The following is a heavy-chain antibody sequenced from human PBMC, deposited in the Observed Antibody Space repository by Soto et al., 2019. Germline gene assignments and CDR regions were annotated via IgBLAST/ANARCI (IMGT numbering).Heavy chain of an antibody. CDR2: INPNSGGT. J-gene: IGHJ6*02. CDR1: GYTFTGYY. V-gene: IGHV1-2*04. D-gene: IGHD3-10*01. CDR3: ARAPYGSGSYYYYYYGMDV. Sequence: ASVKVSCKASGYTFTGYYMHWVRQAPGQGLEWMGWINPNSGGTNYAQNFQGWVTMTRDTSISTAYMELNSLRSEDTAVYYCARAPYGSGSYYYYYYGMDVWGQGTTVTVSS.